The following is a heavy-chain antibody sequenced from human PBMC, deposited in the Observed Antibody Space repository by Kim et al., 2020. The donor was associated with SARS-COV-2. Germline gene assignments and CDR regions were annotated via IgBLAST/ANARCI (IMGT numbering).Heavy chain of an antibody. CDR1: GFTFSSCA. D-gene: IGHD6-13*01. CDR2: IVGGGGST. V-gene: IGHV3-23*01. Sequence: GGSLRLSCAASGFTFSSCAMSWVRQAPGKGLEWVSTIVGGGGSTHSADSLMGRFTISRDNSKNTLYLQMNSLRAEDTALYYCAKTSGSSSWYFFDYWGQGTLVTVSS. CDR3: AKTSGSSSWYFFDY. J-gene: IGHJ4*02.